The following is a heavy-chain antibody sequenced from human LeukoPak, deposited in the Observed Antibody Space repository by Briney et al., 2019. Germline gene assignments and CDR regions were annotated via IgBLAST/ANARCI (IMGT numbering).Heavy chain of an antibody. D-gene: IGHD2-2*01. V-gene: IGHV3-30*02. Sequence: GGSLRLSCAASGFTFSSYGMHWVRQAPGKGLEWVAFIRYDGSNKYYADSVKGRFTISRNNSKNTLYLQMNSLRAEDTAVYYCAKDYCSSTSCFFFDCWGQGTLVTVSS. CDR1: GFTFSSYG. CDR3: AKDYCSSTSCFFFDC. J-gene: IGHJ4*02. CDR2: IRYDGSNK.